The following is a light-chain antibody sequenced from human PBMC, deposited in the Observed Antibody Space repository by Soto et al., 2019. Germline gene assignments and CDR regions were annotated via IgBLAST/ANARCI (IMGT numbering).Light chain of an antibody. J-gene: IGLJ1*01. CDR3: SSYAGSSNV. Sequence: QSALTQPPSAFGSPGQSVAISCTGTSSDVGGYNYVSWYQQHPGKAPKLMIYEVNKRPSGVPDRFSGSKSGNTASLTVSGLQAEDEADYYCSSYAGSSNVFGTGTQLTVL. V-gene: IGLV2-8*01. CDR1: SSDVGGYNY. CDR2: EVN.